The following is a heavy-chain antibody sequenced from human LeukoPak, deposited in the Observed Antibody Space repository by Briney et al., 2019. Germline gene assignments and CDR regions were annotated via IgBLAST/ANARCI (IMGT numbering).Heavy chain of an antibody. Sequence: KPSETLSLTCTVSGGSISSSSYYWGWIRQPPGKWLEWIGSIYYSGSTYYNPPLKSRVTISVVTSKNQFSLKLSSVTAADTAVYYCARGPWIRYFDWLLPTFDYWGQGTLVTVSS. V-gene: IGHV4-39*07. J-gene: IGHJ4*02. CDR3: ARGPWIRYFDWLLPTFDY. CDR2: IYYSGST. D-gene: IGHD3-9*01. CDR1: GGSISSSSYY.